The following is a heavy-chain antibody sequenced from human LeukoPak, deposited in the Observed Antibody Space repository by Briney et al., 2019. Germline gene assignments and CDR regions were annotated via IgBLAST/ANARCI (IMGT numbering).Heavy chain of an antibody. Sequence: SETLSLTCTVSGDSIGSSNNYWAWVRQPPGKGLEWLGSIFYSGSTYYNPSLKSRVIISVDTSKNQFSLNLYSVTAADTATYYCARRGITYSSSFFAYWGQGTLVTVSS. CDR3: ARRGITYSSSFFAY. D-gene: IGHD6-13*01. CDR2: IFYSGST. V-gene: IGHV4-39*01. CDR1: GDSIGSSNNY. J-gene: IGHJ4*02.